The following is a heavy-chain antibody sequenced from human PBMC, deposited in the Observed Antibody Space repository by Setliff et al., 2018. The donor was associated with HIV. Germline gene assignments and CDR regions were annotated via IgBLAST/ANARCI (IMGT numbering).Heavy chain of an antibody. CDR1: GGSISNSRYY. CDR2: IYYSGST. D-gene: IGHD3-22*01. V-gene: IGHV4-39*01. CDR3: ASRVYYYDSSGYLREEGFDP. J-gene: IGHJ5*02. Sequence: SETLSLTCTVSGGSISNSRYYWSWIRQPPGKGLEWIGSIYYSGSTYYNPSLKSRVPISVDTSKNQFSLKLSSVTAADAAVYYCASRVYYYDSSGYLREEGFDPWGQGTLVTVSS.